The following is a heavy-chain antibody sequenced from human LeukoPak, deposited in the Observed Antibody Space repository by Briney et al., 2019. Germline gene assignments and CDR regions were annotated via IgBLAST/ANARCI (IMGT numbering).Heavy chain of an antibody. D-gene: IGHD1-26*01. CDR2: ISGSGRRT. CDR1: GFTFPNYA. J-gene: IGHJ6*01. Sequence: QPGGSLRLSCAASGFTFPNYAMNWVRQAPGKGLERVSSISGSGRRTYYADSVKGRFTISRDNSKNTLYLEMNSLRAEDTAIYYCAKMKGHPLPKYYMDVWGQGTTVTVSS. V-gene: IGHV3-23*01. CDR3: AKMKGHPLPKYYMDV.